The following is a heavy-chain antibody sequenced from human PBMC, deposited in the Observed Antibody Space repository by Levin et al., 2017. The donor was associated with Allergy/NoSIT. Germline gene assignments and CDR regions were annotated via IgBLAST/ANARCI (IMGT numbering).Heavy chain of an antibody. V-gene: IGHV4-34*01. CDR2: INHSGST. J-gene: IGHJ5*02. Sequence: SQTLSLTCAVYGGSFSGYYWSWIRQPPGKGLEWIGEINHSGSTNYNPSLKSRVTTSVDTSKNQFSLKLSSVTAADTAVYYCARGCLSARLKWFDPWGQGTLVTVSS. CDR1: GGSFSGYY. CDR3: ARGCLSARLKWFDP. D-gene: IGHD6-6*01.